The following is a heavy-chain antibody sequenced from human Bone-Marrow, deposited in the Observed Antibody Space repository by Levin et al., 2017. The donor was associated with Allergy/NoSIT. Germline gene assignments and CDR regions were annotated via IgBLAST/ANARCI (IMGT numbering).Heavy chain of an antibody. CDR3: AVLGGLPH. Sequence: GESLKISCAVSGLTVHNNYMTWVRQAPGKWLEWVSLIYSAGGTYYADSVKGRFTISRDKSKNTVYLQRNSLRQEDTAIYYCAVLGGLPHWGQGALVTVSS. J-gene: IGHJ4*02. D-gene: IGHD3-16*01. V-gene: IGHV3-53*01. CDR2: IYSAGGT. CDR1: GLTVHNNY.